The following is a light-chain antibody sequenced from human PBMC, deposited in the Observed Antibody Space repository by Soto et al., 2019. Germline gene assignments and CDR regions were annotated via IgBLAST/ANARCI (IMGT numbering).Light chain of an antibody. V-gene: IGLV2-23*03. CDR1: SSDVGSYNL. CDR3: CSPAGSSTFVV. CDR2: EGS. Sequence: QSVLTQPASVSGSPGQSITISCTGTSSDVGSYNLVSWYQQHPGKAPKLMIYEGSKRPSGVSNRFSGSKSGNTASLTLSGLQAADEAPYYCCSPAGSSTFVVFGGGTKVTVL. J-gene: IGLJ2*01.